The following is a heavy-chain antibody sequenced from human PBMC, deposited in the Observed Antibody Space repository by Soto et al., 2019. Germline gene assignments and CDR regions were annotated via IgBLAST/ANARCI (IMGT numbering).Heavy chain of an antibody. CDR3: VRRVSGNYDY. CDR2: ISSNGGTT. J-gene: IGHJ4*02. V-gene: IGHV3-64*01. CDR1: GFPFSSLE. D-gene: IGHD1-7*01. Sequence: EVQLAESGEGRVQPGGSRRLSVLASGFPFSSLEWHGVRQAPGKGLKYVSSISSNGGTTYYGNSVKGRFTISRDNSKNTLYLQMGSLRAEDMAVYYCVRRVSGNYDYWGQGTLVTVSS.